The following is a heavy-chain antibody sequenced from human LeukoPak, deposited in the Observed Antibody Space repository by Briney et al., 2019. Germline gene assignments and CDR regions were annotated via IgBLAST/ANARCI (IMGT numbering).Heavy chain of an antibody. CDR2: IYYSGST. J-gene: IGHJ4*02. CDR1: GGSISSYY. V-gene: IGHV4-59*08. Sequence: SETLSLTCTVSGGSISSYYWSWIRQPPGKGLEWIGYIYYSGSTNYNPSLKSRVTISVDTSKNQFSLKLSSVTAADTAVYYCARGQVTTLAFDYWGQGTLVTVSS. CDR3: ARGQVTTLAFDY. D-gene: IGHD4-11*01.